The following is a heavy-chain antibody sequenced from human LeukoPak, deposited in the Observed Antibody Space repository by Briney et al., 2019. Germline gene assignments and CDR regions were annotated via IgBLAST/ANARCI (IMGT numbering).Heavy chain of an antibody. D-gene: IGHD3-10*01. CDR3: ARLYSGSGSFLLPFDY. V-gene: IGHV4-59*08. Sequence: SETLSLTCTVSGASINNYYWSWIRQPPGKGLEWIGYIYYSGSPNYSPSLKSRVTISVDTAKNQFPLKLSSVTAADTAVYYCARLYSGSGSFLLPFDYWGQGTLVTVSS. CDR2: IYYSGSP. J-gene: IGHJ4*02. CDR1: GASINNYY.